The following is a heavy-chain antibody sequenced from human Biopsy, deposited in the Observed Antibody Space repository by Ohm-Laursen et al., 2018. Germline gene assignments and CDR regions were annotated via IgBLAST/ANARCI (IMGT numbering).Heavy chain of an antibody. Sequence: SLRLSCAASGFNVDSYAMTWVRQAPGRGLECVSVITGSGAYTYYADSVKGRFTISRDNSKNTLYLQMNSLRVEDTAVYYCAKDWTSQYYYDSMDEYWGQGTLVTVSS. CDR2: ITGSGAYT. CDR3: AKDWTSQYYYDSMDEY. J-gene: IGHJ4*02. V-gene: IGHV3-23*01. D-gene: IGHD3-22*01. CDR1: GFNVDSYA.